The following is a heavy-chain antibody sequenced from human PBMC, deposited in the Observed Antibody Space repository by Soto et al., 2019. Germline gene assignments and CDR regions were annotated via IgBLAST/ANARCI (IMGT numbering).Heavy chain of an antibody. CDR2: ISWNGGTK. D-gene: IGHD6-19*01. V-gene: IGHV3-9*01. Sequence: EVQLVESGGGLVQPGRSLRLTCAASGFTFDDFAMHWVRQAPGKGLEWVSGISWNGGTKAYADSVKGRFTISRDNAENSLYLHMNSLRLEDTALYYCAKDIHGYSSEGNWGQGTLVTVSS. CDR1: GFTFDDFA. CDR3: AKDIHGYSSEGN. J-gene: IGHJ4*02.